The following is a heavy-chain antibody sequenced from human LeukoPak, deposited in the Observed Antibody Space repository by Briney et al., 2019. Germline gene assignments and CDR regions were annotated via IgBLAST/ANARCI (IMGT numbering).Heavy chain of an antibody. CDR2: IIPISGSA. Sequence: ASVKVSCKASGGTFSTYAISWVRQAPGQGLEWMGGIIPISGSAKYTQKFQGRVTITTDGSTNTAYMELRSLRSEDTAVYYCATTMGYLDYCSGGTCYSMLDWGQGTLVTVFS. D-gene: IGHD2-15*01. J-gene: IGHJ4*02. CDR1: GGTFSTYA. CDR3: ATTMGYLDYCSGGTCYSMLD. V-gene: IGHV1-69*05.